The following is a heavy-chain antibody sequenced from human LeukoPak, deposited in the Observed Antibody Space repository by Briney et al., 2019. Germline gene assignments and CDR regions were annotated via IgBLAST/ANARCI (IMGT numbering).Heavy chain of an antibody. CDR1: GGSISSHY. D-gene: IGHD3-3*01. V-gene: IGHV4-59*11. Sequence: SATLSLTCTGSGGSISSHYWSWVRRPPGKGLEWIGNIYDSESTHYKSSLKSRVTISVDTSKNQFSLRLSSVTAADTAVYYCARVLQNYYYLDVWGKGTTVTVSS. J-gene: IGHJ6*03. CDR2: IYDSEST. CDR3: ARVLQNYYYLDV.